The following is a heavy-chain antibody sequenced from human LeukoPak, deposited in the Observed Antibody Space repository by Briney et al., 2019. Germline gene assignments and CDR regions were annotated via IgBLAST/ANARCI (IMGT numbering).Heavy chain of an antibody. Sequence: PGETLRLSCAASGFTFSSYGMSWVRQAPGKGLEWVSTISGSGGSTYYADSVKGRFTISRDNSKNTLYLQMNSLRAEDTAVYYCAKDGYYATYAYDYWGRGTLVTVSS. J-gene: IGHJ4*02. CDR3: AKDGYYATYAYDY. CDR2: ISGSGGST. CDR1: GFTFSSYG. V-gene: IGHV3-23*01. D-gene: IGHD3-22*01.